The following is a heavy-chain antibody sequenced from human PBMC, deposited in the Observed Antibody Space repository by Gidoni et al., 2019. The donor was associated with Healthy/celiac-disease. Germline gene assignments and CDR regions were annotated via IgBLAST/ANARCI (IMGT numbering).Heavy chain of an antibody. D-gene: IGHD5-12*01. CDR3: ARGPVGGYVIHY. V-gene: IGHV1-69*01. J-gene: IGHJ4*02. CDR2: IIPICGTA. Sequence: QVQLVQSGAEVKQPGSSVKVSCTASGGPFSSYAISWVRQAPGQGLEWMGGIIPICGTANYEQKFQGRVTITADESTSTAYMELSSLRSEDTAVYYCARGPVGGYVIHYWGQGTLVTVSS. CDR1: GGPFSSYA.